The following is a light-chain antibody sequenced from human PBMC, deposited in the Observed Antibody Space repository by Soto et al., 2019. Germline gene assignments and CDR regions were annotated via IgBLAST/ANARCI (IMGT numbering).Light chain of an antibody. Sequence: QLVLTQSPSASASLGTSVRLTCTLSSGHSSYAIAWHQQQAEKGPRYLMKVNSDGSHNKGDGIPDRFSGSTSGTERYLTISSLQSEDESYYYCQTWDTGIWVFGGGTKLTVL. J-gene: IGLJ2*01. CDR3: QTWDTGIWV. CDR1: SGHSSYA. CDR2: VNSDGSH. V-gene: IGLV4-69*01.